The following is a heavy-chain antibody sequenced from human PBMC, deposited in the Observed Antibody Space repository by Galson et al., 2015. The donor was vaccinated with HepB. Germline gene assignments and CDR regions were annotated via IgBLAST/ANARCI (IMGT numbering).Heavy chain of an antibody. J-gene: IGHJ3*02. CDR1: GFTFSSYS. CDR2: ISSSSSYI. Sequence: SLRLSCAASGFTFSSYSMNWVRQAPGKGLEWVSSISSSSSYIYYADSVKGRFTISRDNAKNSLYLQMNSLRAEDTAVYYCARDWRGGRFDIWGQGTMVTVSS. V-gene: IGHV3-21*01. D-gene: IGHD3-10*01. CDR3: ARDWRGGRFDI.